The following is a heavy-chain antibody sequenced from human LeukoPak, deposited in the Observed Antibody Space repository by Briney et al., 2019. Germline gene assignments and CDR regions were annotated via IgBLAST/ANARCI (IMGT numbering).Heavy chain of an antibody. Sequence: QAGGSLRLSCAASGFTFSSYAMHWVRQAPGKGLEWVAVISYDGSNKYYADSVKGRFTISRDNSKNTLYLQMNSLRAEDTAVYYCARDLDTVVTRGDYWGQGTLVTVSS. CDR2: ISYDGSNK. V-gene: IGHV3-30-3*01. J-gene: IGHJ4*02. CDR1: GFTFSSYA. CDR3: ARDLDTVVTRGDY. D-gene: IGHD4-23*01.